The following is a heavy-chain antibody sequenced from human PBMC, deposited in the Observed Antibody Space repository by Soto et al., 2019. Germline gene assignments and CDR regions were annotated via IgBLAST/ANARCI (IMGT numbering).Heavy chain of an antibody. J-gene: IGHJ4*01. CDR3: TKAYQVIRD. D-gene: IGHD2-2*01. CDR1: GFTFSSYA. V-gene: IGHV3-23*01. Sequence: EVQLLESGGGLVQPGGSLRLSCAASGFTFSSYAMSWVRQAPGKGLEWVSGISNNDGSTYYADSVKGRFTISRDNSKNTLFLQMNSLRAEDTAIYYCTKAYQVIRDWGQEPWSPSRQ. CDR2: ISNNDGST.